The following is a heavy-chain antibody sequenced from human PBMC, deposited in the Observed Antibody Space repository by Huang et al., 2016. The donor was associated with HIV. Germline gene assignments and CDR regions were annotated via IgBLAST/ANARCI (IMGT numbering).Heavy chain of an antibody. V-gene: IGHV1-69*13. CDR2: CIPIFDTV. Sequence: QVQLVQSGAEVKKPGSSVKVSCKASGGTFGSYDISWVRQAPGQGLEWMGGCIPIFDTVNHAQNFQGRFRITADASTSTAYMELTSLRSEDTAVYYCARDLTGTRAAAAGIRGDAFDVWGQGTLVTVSS. J-gene: IGHJ3*01. CDR1: GGTFGSYD. D-gene: IGHD6-13*01. CDR3: ARDLTGTRAAAAGIRGDAFDV.